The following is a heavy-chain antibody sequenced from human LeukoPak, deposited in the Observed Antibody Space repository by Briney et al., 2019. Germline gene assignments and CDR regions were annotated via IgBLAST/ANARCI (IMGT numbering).Heavy chain of an antibody. CDR3: ARDEFGRIGVGVY. D-gene: IGHD1-26*01. J-gene: IGHJ4*02. Sequence: ASVKVSCKGSGYTFTAYDIIWVRQAPGQGLECVGLISAYTGRTEYAQKFQGRVIMTTDSATSTAYMELRSLRSDDTGVYYCARDEFGRIGVGVYWGQGTLVTVSS. CDR1: GYTFTAYD. CDR2: ISAYTGRT. V-gene: IGHV1-18*01.